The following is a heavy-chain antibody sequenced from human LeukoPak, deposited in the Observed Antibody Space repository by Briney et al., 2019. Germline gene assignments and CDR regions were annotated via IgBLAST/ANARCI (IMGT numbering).Heavy chain of an antibody. CDR2: ISYDGSNE. Sequence: PGGSLRLSCAASGFTFSGYAMHWVRQAPGKGLGWVAVISYDGSNEYCADSVKGRFTISRDNSKNTLYVQMNSLRTEDTAIYYCAKGPDTSGYYSLDYWGQGTLVTVSS. J-gene: IGHJ4*02. V-gene: IGHV3-30-3*01. CDR3: AKGPDTSGYYSLDY. D-gene: IGHD3-22*01. CDR1: GFTFSGYA.